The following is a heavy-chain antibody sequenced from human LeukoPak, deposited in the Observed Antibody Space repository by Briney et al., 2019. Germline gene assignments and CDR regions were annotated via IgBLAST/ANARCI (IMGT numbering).Heavy chain of an antibody. CDR3: ARGNWWLRLRWGAFDI. D-gene: IGHD5-12*01. J-gene: IGHJ3*02. CDR1: GGSISSYY. V-gene: IGHV4-59*01. CDR2: IYYSGST. Sequence: PSQTLSLTCTVSGGSISSYYWSWIRQPPGKGLEWIGYIYYSGSTNYNPSLKSRVTISVDTSKNQFSLKLSSVTAADTAVYYCARGNWWLRLRWGAFDIWGQGTMVTVSS.